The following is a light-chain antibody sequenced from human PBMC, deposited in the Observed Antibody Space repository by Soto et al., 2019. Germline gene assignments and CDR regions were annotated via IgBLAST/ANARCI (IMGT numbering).Light chain of an antibody. J-gene: IGLJ3*02. V-gene: IGLV1-40*01. CDR3: QSYDSSLSGWV. Sequence: QSVLTQPPSVSGAPGQWVTISCTGSSSNIGAGYNVHWYQQLPGTAPKLPIYGNSNRPSGVPDRFSGSKSGTSASLAITGLQAEDEADYYCQSYDSSLSGWVLGGGTKVTVL. CDR1: SSNIGAGYN. CDR2: GNS.